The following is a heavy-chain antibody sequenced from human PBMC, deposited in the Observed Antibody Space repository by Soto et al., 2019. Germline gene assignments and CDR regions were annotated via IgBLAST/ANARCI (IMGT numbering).Heavy chain of an antibody. J-gene: IGHJ4*02. D-gene: IGHD1-26*01. CDR2: ISSSSSTI. Sequence: EVQLVESGGGLVQPGGSLRLSCAASGFTFSSYSMNWVRQAPGKGLEWVSYISSSSSTIYYADSVKGRFTISRDNAKNSLYLQMNSLRAEDTAVYYCARDGGGIDLDYWGQGTLVTVSS. CDR1: GFTFSSYS. CDR3: ARDGGGIDLDY. V-gene: IGHV3-48*01.